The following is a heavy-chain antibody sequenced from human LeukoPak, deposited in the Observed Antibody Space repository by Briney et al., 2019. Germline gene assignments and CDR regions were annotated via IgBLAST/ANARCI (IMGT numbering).Heavy chain of an antibody. CDR1: GYTFTSYD. D-gene: IGHD4-17*01. J-gene: IGHJ3*02. CDR2: MNPNSGNT. CDR3: AQNDPDYGEGDTAFDI. Sequence: ASVKVSCKASGYTFTSYDINWVRQATGQGLEWMGWMNPNSGNTGYAQKFQGRVTITRNTSISTAYMELSSLRSEDTAVYYCAQNDPDYGEGDTAFDIWGQGTMVTVSS. V-gene: IGHV1-8*03.